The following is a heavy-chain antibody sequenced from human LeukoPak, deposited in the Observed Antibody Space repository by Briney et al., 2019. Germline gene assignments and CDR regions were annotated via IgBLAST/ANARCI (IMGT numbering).Heavy chain of an antibody. V-gene: IGHV4-59*01. CDR1: GGSIRNYF. J-gene: IGHJ4*02. D-gene: IGHD5-12*01. Sequence: SETLSLTCTVSGGSIRNYFWSWVRQPPGKRLEWIGYIYYSGTTNYNPSLKSRVTISVDTSKNQFSLKLSSVTAADTAVYYCARDKSGYGLDYWGQGTLVTVSS. CDR2: IYYSGTT. CDR3: ARDKSGYGLDY.